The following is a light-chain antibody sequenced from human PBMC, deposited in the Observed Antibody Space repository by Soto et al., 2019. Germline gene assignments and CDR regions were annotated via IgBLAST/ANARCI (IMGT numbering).Light chain of an antibody. CDR1: SSHVGSYDF. J-gene: IGLJ1*01. CDR2: EVT. Sequence: QSVLTQPASVSGSPGQSITISCTRSSSHVGSYDFVSWYQQHPGKAPKVLIYEVTKRPSGVSNRFSGSKSGNTASLTISGLQADDEVDYYCCADAGSSRYVFGTGTKLTVL. V-gene: IGLV2-23*02. CDR3: CADAGSSRYV.